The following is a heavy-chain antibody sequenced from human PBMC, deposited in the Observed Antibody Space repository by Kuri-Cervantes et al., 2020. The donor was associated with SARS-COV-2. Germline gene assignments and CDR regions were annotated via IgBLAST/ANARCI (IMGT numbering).Heavy chain of an antibody. CDR1: GFTFSSYA. Sequence: GGSLRLSCAASGFTFSSYAMHWVRQAPGKGLEWVAVISYDGSNKYYADSVKGRFTISRDNSKNTLYLQMNSLRAEDTAVYYCAGIYGDYDLDYWGQGTLV. V-gene: IGHV3-30-3*01. CDR3: AGIYGDYDLDY. J-gene: IGHJ4*02. D-gene: IGHD4-17*01. CDR2: ISYDGSNK.